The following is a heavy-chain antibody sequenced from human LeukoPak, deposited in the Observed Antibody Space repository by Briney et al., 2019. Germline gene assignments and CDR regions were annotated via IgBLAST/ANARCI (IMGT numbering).Heavy chain of an antibody. V-gene: IGHV3-23*01. J-gene: IGHJ4*02. CDR1: GFTFSSYA. Sequence: GGSLRLSCAASGFTFSSYAMSWVRQAPGKGLEWVSAISGSGGSTYYADSVKGRFTISRDNSKNTLYLQMNSLRAEDTAVYYCAKGPLYSSSWYRFDYWGQGTLVTVSS. CDR2: ISGSGGST. CDR3: AKGPLYSSSWYRFDY. D-gene: IGHD6-13*01.